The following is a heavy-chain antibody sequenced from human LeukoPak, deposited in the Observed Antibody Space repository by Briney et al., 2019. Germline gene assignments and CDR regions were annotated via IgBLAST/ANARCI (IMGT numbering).Heavy chain of an antibody. CDR2: ISAYSGTT. J-gene: IGHJ4*02. Sequence: ASVKVSCKASGYTSTHSGISWVRQAPGQGLEWVGWISAYSGTTNYAQKLQGRVTMTTDTSTSTAYMELRSLRSDDTAVYYCARDASYCSSTSCHFDYWGQGTLVTVSS. D-gene: IGHD2-2*01. CDR3: ARDASYCSSTSCHFDY. CDR1: GYTSTHSG. V-gene: IGHV1-18*01.